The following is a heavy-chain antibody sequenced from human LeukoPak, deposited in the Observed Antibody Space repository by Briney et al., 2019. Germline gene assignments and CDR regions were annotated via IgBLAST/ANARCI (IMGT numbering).Heavy chain of an antibody. J-gene: IGHJ4*02. D-gene: IGHD3-22*01. CDR1: GYTFSHYG. V-gene: IGHV1-18*01. CDR2: ISPYNDNT. Sequence: ASVKVSCKASGYTFSHYGVSWVRQAPGQRLEWMGWISPYNDNTNYVQNFQGRVTMTTATSTSTAYMELTSLRSDDTAVYYYASSPYYFDSSGYYNYWGQGTLVTVSS. CDR3: ASSPYYFDSSGYYNY.